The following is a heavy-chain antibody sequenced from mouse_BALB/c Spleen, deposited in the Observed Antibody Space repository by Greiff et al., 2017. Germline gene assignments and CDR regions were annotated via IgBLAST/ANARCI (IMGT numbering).Heavy chain of an antibody. CDR2: IRNKANGYTT. CDR3: ARSIMRAMDY. Sequence: DVKLVESGGGLVQPGGSLRLSCATSGFTFTDYYMSWVRQPPGKALEWLGFIRNKANGYTTEYSASVKGRFTISRDNSQSILYLQMNTLRAEDSATYYCARSIMRAMDYWGQGTSVTVSS. CDR1: GFTFTDYY. J-gene: IGHJ4*01. V-gene: IGHV7-3*02. D-gene: IGHD2-3*01.